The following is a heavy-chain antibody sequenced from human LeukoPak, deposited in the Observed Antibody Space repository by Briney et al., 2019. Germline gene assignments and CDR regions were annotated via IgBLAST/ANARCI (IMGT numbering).Heavy chain of an antibody. Sequence: GGSLRLSCAASGFTYSGHWMYWLRQAPGKGLAWVSRINGDGSATNYAGSMKGRFTISRDNARNILYLQMNSLREDDTAVYYCARDINWGQVDYWGQGTLVTVSS. V-gene: IGHV3-74*01. J-gene: IGHJ4*02. CDR3: ARDINWGQVDY. CDR1: GFTYSGHW. D-gene: IGHD7-27*01. CDR2: INGDGSAT.